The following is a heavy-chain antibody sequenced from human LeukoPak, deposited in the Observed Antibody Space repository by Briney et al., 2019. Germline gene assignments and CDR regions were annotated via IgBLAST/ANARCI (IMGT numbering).Heavy chain of an antibody. V-gene: IGHV3-30*02. CDR1: GFTFTTYG. D-gene: IGHD4-23*01. CDR3: AKERKLLPFDC. J-gene: IGHJ4*02. Sequence: GGSLRLSCAASGFTFTTYGIHWVRQTPGKGLEWVAFIQNDEIDKFYADSVKGRFTVSRDNSKNTLYLQMNSLRPEDTAVYYCAKERKLLPFDCWGQGTLVTVSS. CDR2: IQNDEIDK.